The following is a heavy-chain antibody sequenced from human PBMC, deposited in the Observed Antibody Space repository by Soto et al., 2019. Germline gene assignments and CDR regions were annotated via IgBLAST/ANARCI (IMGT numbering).Heavy chain of an antibody. Sequence: QVQLVESGGGLVQPGGSLRLPCAASGFIFSSYTIHWVRQAPGKGLEWVADISCDGGNKYYADSVKGRFTISRDNSKNTLDLQMNSLRPDDTAVYSCARGPTTVWNYYGMDLWGQGTTVTVSS. CDR2: ISCDGGNK. V-gene: IGHV3-30-3*01. D-gene: IGHD4-4*01. CDR1: GFIFSSYT. CDR3: ARGPTTVWNYYGMDL. J-gene: IGHJ6*02.